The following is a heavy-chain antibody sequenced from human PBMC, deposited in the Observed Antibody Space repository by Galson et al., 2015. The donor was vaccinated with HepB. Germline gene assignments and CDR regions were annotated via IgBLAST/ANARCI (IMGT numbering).Heavy chain of an antibody. CDR3: ARDAREKQWLGYYYYYYVMDV. Sequence: SCKASGGTFSSYAISWVRQAPGQGLEWMGGIIPIFGTANYAQKFQSRVTITTDESTSTAYMELSSLRSEDTAVYYCARDAREKQWLGYYYYYYVMDVWGQGTTVTVSS. CDR1: GGTFSSYA. CDR2: IIPIFGTA. D-gene: IGHD6-19*01. V-gene: IGHV1-69*05. J-gene: IGHJ6*02.